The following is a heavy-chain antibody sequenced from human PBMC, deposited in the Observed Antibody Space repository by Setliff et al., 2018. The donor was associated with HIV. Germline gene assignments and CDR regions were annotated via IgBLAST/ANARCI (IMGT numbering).Heavy chain of an antibody. CDR1: GGTFSSHA. D-gene: IGHD3-22*01. V-gene: IGHV1-69*05. CDR2: IIPIFGTA. Sequence: SVKVSCKASGGTFSSHAISWVRQAPGQGLEWMGGIIPIFGTANYAQKFQGRVTITTDESTRTAYMEVSSLRSEDTAVYYCASTRLSYDSSGYDPHDAFDIWGQGTMVTVSS. CDR3: ASTRLSYDSSGYDPHDAFDI. J-gene: IGHJ3*02.